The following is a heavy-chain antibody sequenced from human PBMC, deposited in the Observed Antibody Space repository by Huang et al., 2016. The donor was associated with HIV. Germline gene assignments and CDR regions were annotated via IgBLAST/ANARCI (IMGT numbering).Heavy chain of an antibody. V-gene: IGHV3-23*01. CDR1: EITFSNFA. CDR2: ITGSGFTT. Sequence: EGQLLESGGGLTQPGGSRRLSCVVSEITFSNFAMSWVRQAPRTGLEWVATITGSGFTTYYADSGEGRFTVSRDNSKNTVNVQRDNLRVDDTAIYFCAKGRGSNWLSPSGLFDLWGRGTLVSVSS. CDR3: AKGRGSNWLSPSGLFDL. J-gene: IGHJ2*01. D-gene: IGHD6-19*01.